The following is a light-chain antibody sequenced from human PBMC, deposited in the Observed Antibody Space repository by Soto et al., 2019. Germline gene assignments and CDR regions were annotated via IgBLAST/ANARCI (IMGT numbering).Light chain of an antibody. CDR1: SSDVGGYNY. CDR2: DVS. CDR3: NSYTSSSPVV. J-gene: IGLJ2*01. Sequence: QSALTQPASVSGSPGQSITISCIGTSSDVGGYNYVSWYQHHPGKAPKLMIYDVSNRPSGVSNRFSGSKSGNTASLTISGLQAEDEADYYCNSYTSSSPVVFGGGTKLTVL. V-gene: IGLV2-14*03.